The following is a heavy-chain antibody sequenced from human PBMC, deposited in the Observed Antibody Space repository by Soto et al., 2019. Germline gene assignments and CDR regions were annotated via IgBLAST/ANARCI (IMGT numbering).Heavy chain of an antibody. CDR3: AKGPR. CDR2: ISPDGGEI. J-gene: IGHJ4*02. CDR1: GFTFSNIW. Sequence: GGSLRLSCAASGFTFSNIWMSWVRRSPEKGPEWVASISPDGGEIYYVDSVKGRFTISRDNTRNSLYLQMNSLRAEDTAVYYCAKGPRWGQGTLITVSS. V-gene: IGHV3-7*01.